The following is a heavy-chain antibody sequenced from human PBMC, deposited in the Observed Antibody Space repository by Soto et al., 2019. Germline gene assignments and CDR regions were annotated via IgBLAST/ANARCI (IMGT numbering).Heavy chain of an antibody. D-gene: IGHD2-2*01. CDR2: ISGSGGSI. Sequence: GGSLRLSCAASGFTFSSYAMSWVRQAPGKGLEWVSAISGSGGSIYYADSVKGRFTISRDNSKNTLYLQMNSLRAEDTSLYYCAKVGVPAAVLNWFDPWGQGTLVTVSS. J-gene: IGHJ5*02. CDR1: GFTFSSYA. CDR3: AKVGVPAAVLNWFDP. V-gene: IGHV3-23*01.